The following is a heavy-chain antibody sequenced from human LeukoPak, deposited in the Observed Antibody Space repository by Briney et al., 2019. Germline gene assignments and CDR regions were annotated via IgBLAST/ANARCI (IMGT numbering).Heavy chain of an antibody. CDR1: DGSLGASC. J-gene: IGHJ2*01. D-gene: IGHD4-23*01. Sequence: SETLSLTCGVYDGSLGASCWSWIRQPPGKGLEWIGEVYHSGSARYDPSLQSRVTISVDASKDQFSLKLSSVTAADTAVYYCARGLGGGNSVYFDLWGRGTLLTVSS. CDR2: VYHSGSA. CDR3: ARGLGGGNSVYFDL. V-gene: IGHV4-34*01.